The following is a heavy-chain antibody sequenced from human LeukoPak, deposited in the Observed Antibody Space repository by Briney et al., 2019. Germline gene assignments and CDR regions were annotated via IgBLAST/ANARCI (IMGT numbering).Heavy chain of an antibody. CDR2: ISYDGSNK. Sequence: GGSLRLSCAASGFTFSSYAMHWVRQAPGKGLEWVAVISYDGSNKYYADSVKGRFTISRDNSKNTLYLQMNSLRAEDTAVYYCARATEYSSGNNPHDAFDIWGQGTMVTVSS. CDR1: GFTFSSYA. J-gene: IGHJ3*02. D-gene: IGHD6-19*01. V-gene: IGHV3-30-3*01. CDR3: ARATEYSSGNNPHDAFDI.